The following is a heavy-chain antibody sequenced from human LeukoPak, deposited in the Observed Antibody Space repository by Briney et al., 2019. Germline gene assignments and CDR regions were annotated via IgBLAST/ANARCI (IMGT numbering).Heavy chain of an antibody. CDR1: GGSISSYY. V-gene: IGHV4-59*08. Sequence: SETLSLTCTVSGGSISSYYWSWIRQPPGKGLEWIGYIYYSGSTNYNPSLKSRVTISVDTSKNQFSLKLSSVTAADTAVYYCAGQRGYSGYDYVAGYWGQGTLVTVSS. D-gene: IGHD5-12*01. CDR2: IYYSGST. CDR3: AGQRGYSGYDYVAGY. J-gene: IGHJ4*02.